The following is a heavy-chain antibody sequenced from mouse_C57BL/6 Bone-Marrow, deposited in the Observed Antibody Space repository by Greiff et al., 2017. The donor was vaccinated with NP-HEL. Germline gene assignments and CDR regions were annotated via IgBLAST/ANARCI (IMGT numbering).Heavy chain of an antibody. CDR1: GYTFTSYG. CDR2: IYPRSGNT. CDR3: ASYDGYTWFAY. Sequence: VQLQQSGAELARPGASVKLSCKASGYTFTSYGISWVKQRTGQGLEWIGEIYPRSGNTYYNEKFKGKATLTADKASSTAYMALRSLTSEDSAFYFCASYDGYTWFAYWGQGTLVTVSA. V-gene: IGHV1-81*01. D-gene: IGHD2-3*01. J-gene: IGHJ3*01.